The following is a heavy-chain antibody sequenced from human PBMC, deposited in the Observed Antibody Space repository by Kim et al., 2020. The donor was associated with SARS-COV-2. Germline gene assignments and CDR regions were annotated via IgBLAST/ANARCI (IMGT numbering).Heavy chain of an antibody. CDR3: TRDSYYPL. CDR2: IRSKAYGGTT. CDR1: GFTFGDYA. Sequence: GGSLRLSCTASGFTFGDYAMSWVRQAPGKGLEWVGFIRSKAYGGTTEYAASVKGRFTISRDDSKSIAYLQMNSLKTEDTAVYYCTRDSYYPLWGQGTLVTVSS. J-gene: IGHJ4*02. D-gene: IGHD3-16*01. V-gene: IGHV3-49*04.